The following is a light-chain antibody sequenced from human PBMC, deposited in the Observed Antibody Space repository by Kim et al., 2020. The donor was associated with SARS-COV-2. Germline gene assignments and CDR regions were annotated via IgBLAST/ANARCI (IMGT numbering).Light chain of an antibody. CDR2: AAS. CDR1: QSVYNN. CDR3: QQYHMWPLT. V-gene: IGKV3-15*01. Sequence: VSPGERATLTCRASQSVYNNLAWYQQKPGQAPRLLIYAASTRATGVPARFSGSGSGTEFSITISSLQSEDFAVYFCQQYHMWPLTFGGGTMVEIK. J-gene: IGKJ4*01.